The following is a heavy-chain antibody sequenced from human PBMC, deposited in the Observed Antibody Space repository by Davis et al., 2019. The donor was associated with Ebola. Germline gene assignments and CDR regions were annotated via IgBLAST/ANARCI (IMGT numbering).Heavy chain of an antibody. Sequence: GESLKISCAASGFTVSSNYMSWVRQAPGKGLEWVSVIYSGGSTYYADSVKGRFTISRHNSKNTLYLQMNSLRTEDTAVYYCARGVHDAFDIWGQGTMVTVSS. J-gene: IGHJ3*02. CDR1: GFTVSSNY. CDR3: ARGVHDAFDI. V-gene: IGHV3-53*01. CDR2: IYSGGST.